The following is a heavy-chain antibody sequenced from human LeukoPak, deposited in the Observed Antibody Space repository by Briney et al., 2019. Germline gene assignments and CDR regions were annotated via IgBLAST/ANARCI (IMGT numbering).Heavy chain of an antibody. V-gene: IGHV4-59*08. CDR3: ARSGRGLEVYYFDY. CDR2: IYYSGST. CDR1: GGSISSYY. J-gene: IGHJ4*02. Sequence: SETLSLTCTVSGGSISSYYWSWIRQPPGKGLEWIGYIYYSGSTNYNPSLKSRVTISVDTSKNQFSLKLSSVTAADTAVYYCARSGRGLEVYYFDYWGQGTLVTVSS. D-gene: IGHD3-3*01.